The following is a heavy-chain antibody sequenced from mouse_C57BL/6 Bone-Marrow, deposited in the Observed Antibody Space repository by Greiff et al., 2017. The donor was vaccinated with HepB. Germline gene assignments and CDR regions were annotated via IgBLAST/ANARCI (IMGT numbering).Heavy chain of an antibody. D-gene: IGHD1-1*01. CDR1: GYTFTSYW. CDR3: TNYYGSSYDWYVDV. V-gene: IGHV1-5*01. CDR2: IYPGNIDT. Sequence: EVQLQQSGTVLARPGASVKMSCKTSGYTFTSYWMHWVKQRPGQGLEWIGAIYPGNIDTSYNQKFKGKAKLTAVTSASTAYMELSSLTNDDSAVYDCTNYYGSSYDWYVDVWGTGTTVTVSS. J-gene: IGHJ1*03.